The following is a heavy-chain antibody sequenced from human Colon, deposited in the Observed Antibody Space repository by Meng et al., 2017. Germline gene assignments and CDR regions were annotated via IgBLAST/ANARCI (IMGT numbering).Heavy chain of an antibody. CDR2: TYYRSKWYN. D-gene: IGHD5-18*01. CDR3: ARDHGYSYGLPLDY. J-gene: IGHJ4*02. V-gene: IGHV6-1*01. Sequence: QVQLKQSGPGRVKPSQTLSLTCFISGDSVPSNTAAWNWIRQSPSRGLEWLGRTYYRSKWYNEYAVSVKSRMTFNADTSKNQVSLQVNSVTPEDTAVYYCARDHGYSYGLPLDYWGQGILVTVSS. CDR1: GDSVPSNTAA.